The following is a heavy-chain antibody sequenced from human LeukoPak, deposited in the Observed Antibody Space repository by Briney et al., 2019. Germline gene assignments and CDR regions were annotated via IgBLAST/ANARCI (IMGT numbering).Heavy chain of an antibody. CDR2: IIPIFGTA. V-gene: IGHV1-69*13. Sequence: SVKVSCKASGGTFSSCAISWVRQAPGQGLEWMGGIIPIFGTANYAQKFQGRVTITADESTSTAYMELSSLRSEDTAVYYCARRLLGTNGTTLGYYGMDVWGQGTTVTVSS. J-gene: IGHJ6*02. D-gene: IGHD1-1*01. CDR1: GGTFSSCA. CDR3: ARRLLGTNGTTLGYYGMDV.